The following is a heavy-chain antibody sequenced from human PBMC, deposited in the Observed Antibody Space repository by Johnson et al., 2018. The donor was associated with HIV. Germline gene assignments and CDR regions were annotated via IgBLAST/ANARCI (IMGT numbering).Heavy chain of an antibody. J-gene: IGHJ3*02. D-gene: IGHD4-17*01. CDR3: ARGEDGVDAFDI. Sequence: QVQLVESGGGVVQPGRSLRLSCAASGFTFSSYAMHWVRQAPGKGLEWVAVISYDGSNKYYADSATGRFTISIDNSKNTLYLQMNSLRAEDTAVYYCARGEDGVDAFDIWGQGTMVTVSS. CDR2: ISYDGSNK. CDR1: GFTFSSYA. V-gene: IGHV3-30-3*01.